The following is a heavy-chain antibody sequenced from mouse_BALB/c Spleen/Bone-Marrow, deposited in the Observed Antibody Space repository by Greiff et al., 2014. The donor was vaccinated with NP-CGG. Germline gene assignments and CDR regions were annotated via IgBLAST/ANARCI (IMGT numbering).Heavy chain of an antibody. CDR1: GFTFSSFG. CDR3: TRSGTLGAMDY. V-gene: IGHV5-17*02. J-gene: IGHJ4*01. CDR2: ISSGSSTI. Sequence: EVMLVESGGGLVQPGGSRKLSCAASGFTFSSFGMHWVRQAPEKGLEWVAYISSGSSTIYYADTMKGRFTISRDNPKNTLFLQTTSLRSEDTAMYYCTRSGTLGAMDYWGQGTLVTVSS. D-gene: IGHD3-3*01.